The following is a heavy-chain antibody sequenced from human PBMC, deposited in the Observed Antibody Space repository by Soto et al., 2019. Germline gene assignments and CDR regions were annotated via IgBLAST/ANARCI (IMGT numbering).Heavy chain of an antibody. J-gene: IGHJ4*02. CDR3: ARENDSSGYCFDY. CDR2: IYYSGST. CDR1: GGSISSGGYY. V-gene: IGHV4-31*03. D-gene: IGHD3-22*01. Sequence: LSLTCTVSGGSISSGGYYWSWIRQHPGKGLEWIGYIYYSGSTYYNPSLKSRVTISVDTSKNQFSLKLSSVTAADTAVYYCARENDSSGYCFDYWGQGTLVTVSS.